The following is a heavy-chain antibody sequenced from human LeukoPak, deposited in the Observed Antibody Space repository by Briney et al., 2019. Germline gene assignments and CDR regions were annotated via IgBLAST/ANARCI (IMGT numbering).Heavy chain of an antibody. CDR3: ARDTTVVTVDY. Sequence: PGGSLRLSCAASGFTFSSYSMNWVRQAPGKGLEWVSSISSSGSTIYYADSVKGRFTISRDNAKNSLYLQMNSLRAEDTAVYYCARDTTVVTVDYWGQGTLVTVSS. J-gene: IGHJ4*02. V-gene: IGHV3-48*04. D-gene: IGHD4-23*01. CDR1: GFTFSSYS. CDR2: ISSSGSTI.